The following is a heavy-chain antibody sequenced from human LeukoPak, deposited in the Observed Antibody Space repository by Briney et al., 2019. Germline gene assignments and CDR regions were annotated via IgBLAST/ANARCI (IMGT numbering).Heavy chain of an antibody. Sequence: QPGGSLRLSCAASGFTFSSYSMNWVRQAPGKGLEWVSYISSSSSTIYYADSVKGRFTISRDNSKNTLYLQMNSLRAEDTAVYYCAEDSRLRFLEGWGPPYWFDPWGQGTLVTVSS. J-gene: IGHJ5*02. V-gene: IGHV3-48*01. CDR2: ISSSSSTI. CDR1: GFTFSSYS. CDR3: AEDSRLRFLEGWGPPYWFDP. D-gene: IGHD3-3*01.